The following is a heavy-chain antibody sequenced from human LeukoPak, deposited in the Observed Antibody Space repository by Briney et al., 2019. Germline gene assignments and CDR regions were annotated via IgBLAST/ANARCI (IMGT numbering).Heavy chain of an antibody. CDR2: INPNSGDT. CDR1: GYTFTGYY. V-gene: IGHV1-2*02. J-gene: IGHJ4*02. Sequence: RASVKVSCKASGYTFTGYYMHWVRQAPGQGLEWMGWINPNSGDTKYAQKFQGRVTMTRDTSINTAYMEVSSLTSDNTAVYYCARDKGGQQWDYWGQGTLVTVSS. D-gene: IGHD6-19*01. CDR3: ARDKGGQQWDY.